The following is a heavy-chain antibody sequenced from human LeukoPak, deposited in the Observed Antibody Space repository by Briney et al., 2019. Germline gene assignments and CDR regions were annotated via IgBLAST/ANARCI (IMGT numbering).Heavy chain of an antibody. CDR1: GGSFSGYY. CDR2: INHSGST. D-gene: IGHD5-12*01. Sequence: SETLSLTCAVYGGSFSGYYWSWIRQPPGKGLEWIGEINHSGSTNYNPSLKSRVTISVDTSKNQFTLKLSSVTAADTAVYYCARGPGYSGYESIDYWGQGTLVTVSS. V-gene: IGHV4-34*01. J-gene: IGHJ4*02. CDR3: ARGPGYSGYESIDY.